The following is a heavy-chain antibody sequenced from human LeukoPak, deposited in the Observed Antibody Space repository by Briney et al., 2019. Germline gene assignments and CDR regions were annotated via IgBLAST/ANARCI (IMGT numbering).Heavy chain of an antibody. CDR2: IISIFGTA. V-gene: IGHV1-69*05. CDR3: ARDSNLEGGNSMKYYYYMDV. CDR1: GGTFSSYA. D-gene: IGHD4-23*01. J-gene: IGHJ6*03. Sequence: GASVKVSCKASGGTFSSYAISWVRQAPGQGLEWMGGIISIFGTANYAQKFQGRVTITTDESTSTAYMELSSLRSEDTAVYYCARDSNLEGGNSMKYYYYMDVWGKGTTVTVSS.